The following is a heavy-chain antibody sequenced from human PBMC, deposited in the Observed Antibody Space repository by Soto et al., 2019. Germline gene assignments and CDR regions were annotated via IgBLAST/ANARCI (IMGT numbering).Heavy chain of an antibody. V-gene: IGHV4-59*01. CDR2: IYYSGST. CDR3: ARDNGYSYGYDLDH. Sequence: SETLSLTCTVSGGSISSYYWSWIRQPPGKGLEWIGYIYYSGSTNYNPSLKSRVTISVDTSKNQFSLKLTSVTAADTAVYYCARDNGYSYGYDLDHWGQGTLVTVSS. J-gene: IGHJ4*02. D-gene: IGHD5-18*01. CDR1: GGSISSYY.